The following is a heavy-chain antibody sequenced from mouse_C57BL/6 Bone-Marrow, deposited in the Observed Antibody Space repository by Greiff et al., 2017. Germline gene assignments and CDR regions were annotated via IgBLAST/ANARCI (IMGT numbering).Heavy chain of an antibody. Sequence: VQLQQSGAELARPGASVTLSCTASGYTFTSYGISWVKQRTGQGIEWIGEIYPRSGNTYYNEKFKGKATLTADKSSSTAYMELRSLTSEDSAVYFCAREHYAMDYWGQGTSVTVAS. J-gene: IGHJ4*01. CDR1: GYTFTSYG. CDR2: IYPRSGNT. V-gene: IGHV1-81*01. CDR3: AREHYAMDY.